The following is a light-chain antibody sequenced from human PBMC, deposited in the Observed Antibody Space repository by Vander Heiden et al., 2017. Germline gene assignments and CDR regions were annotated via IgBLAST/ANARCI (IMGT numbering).Light chain of an antibody. J-gene: IGKJ2*01. CDR1: RRISSGY. Sequence: EIVLTPSPATPPSSPGERATLSSSPTRRISSGYLAWYHQKPGQAPRLLMYGATIRATGIPDRFSGSGSGTDFILTISRLEPDDSAVYYCQQYRSSSAYTFGQGTKLEIK. CDR2: GAT. CDR3: QQYRSSSAYT. V-gene: IGKV3-20*01.